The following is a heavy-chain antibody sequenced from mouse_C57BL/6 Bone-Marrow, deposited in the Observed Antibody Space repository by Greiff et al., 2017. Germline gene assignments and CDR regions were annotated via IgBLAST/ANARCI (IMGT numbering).Heavy chain of an antibody. CDR3: ARDLITTRYYYAMDY. Sequence: QVQLQQSGAELARPGASVKLSCKASGYTFTSYGISWVKQRTGQGLEWIGEIYPRSGNTYYNEKFKGKATLTADKSSSTAYMELRSLTSEDSAVYFCARDLITTRYYYAMDYWGQGTSVTVSS. J-gene: IGHJ4*01. D-gene: IGHD2-4*01. CDR1: GYTFTSYG. V-gene: IGHV1-81*01. CDR2: IYPRSGNT.